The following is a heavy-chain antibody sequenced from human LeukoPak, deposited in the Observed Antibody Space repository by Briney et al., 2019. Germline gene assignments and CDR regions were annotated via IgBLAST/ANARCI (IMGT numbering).Heavy chain of an antibody. CDR2: IYYSGST. D-gene: IGHD3-3*01. CDR1: GGSISTYY. J-gene: IGHJ4*02. V-gene: IGHV4-59*01. Sequence: SETLSLTCTVSGGSISTYYWSWIRQPPRKGLEWIGYIYYSGSTNYNPSLKSRVTISVGTSKNQFSLKLTSVTAADTAMYYCARRRDFFDYWGQGTLVTVSS. CDR3: ARRRDFFDY.